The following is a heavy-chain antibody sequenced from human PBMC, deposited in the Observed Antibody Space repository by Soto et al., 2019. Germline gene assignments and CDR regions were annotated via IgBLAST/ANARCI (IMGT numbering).Heavy chain of an antibody. J-gene: IGHJ6*02. Sequence: GGSLRLSCAASGFTFSSYGMHWVRQAPGKGLEWVAVIWYDGSNKYYADSAKGRFTISRDNSKNTLYLQMNSLRAEDTAVYYCARDLNVFWSGYPYYYGMDVWGQGTSVTVSS. CDR3: ARDLNVFWSGYPYYYGMDV. CDR1: GFTFSSYG. V-gene: IGHV3-33*01. D-gene: IGHD3-3*01. CDR2: IWYDGSNK.